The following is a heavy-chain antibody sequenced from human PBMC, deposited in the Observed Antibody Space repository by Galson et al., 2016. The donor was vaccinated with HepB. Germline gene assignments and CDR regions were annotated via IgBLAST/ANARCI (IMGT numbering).Heavy chain of an antibody. CDR3: ARGYGATIGDY. V-gene: IGHV3-33*01. CDR2: IWFDGSNK. D-gene: IGHD5-12*01. CDR1: GFDFGTYG. Sequence: SLRLSCAAFGFDFGTYGIHWVRQAPGKGLEWLSVIWFDGSNKFYADSVQGRFTISRDNSENTAYLHMNGLRVEDTAVYYCARGYGATIGDYWGQGTLVTVSS. J-gene: IGHJ4*02.